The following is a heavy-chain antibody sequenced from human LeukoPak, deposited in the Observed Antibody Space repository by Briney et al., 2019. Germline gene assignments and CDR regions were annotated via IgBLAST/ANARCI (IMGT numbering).Heavy chain of an antibody. J-gene: IGHJ5*02. Sequence: ASVKVSCKASGGTFSSYTISWVRQAPGQGLEWMGRIIPILGIANYAQKFQGRVTITADKSTSTAYMELSSLRSEDTAVYYCARYYDFWSGSPDNWSDPWGQGTLVTVSS. CDR3: ARYYDFWSGSPDNWSDP. CDR1: GGTFSSYT. CDR2: IIPILGIA. D-gene: IGHD3-3*01. V-gene: IGHV1-69*02.